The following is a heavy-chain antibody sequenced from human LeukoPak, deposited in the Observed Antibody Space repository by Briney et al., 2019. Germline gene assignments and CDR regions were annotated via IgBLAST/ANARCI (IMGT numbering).Heavy chain of an antibody. CDR3: AASGSYFIVGWFDP. CDR1: GYTLTELS. D-gene: IGHD1-26*01. CDR2: FDPEDGET. J-gene: IGHJ5*02. Sequence: ASVKVSCKVSGYTLTELSMHWVRQAPGKGREWVGGFDPEDGETIYAQKFQGRVTMTEDTSTDTAYMELRSLRSEDTAVYYCAASGSYFIVGWFDPWGQGTLVTVSS. V-gene: IGHV1-24*01.